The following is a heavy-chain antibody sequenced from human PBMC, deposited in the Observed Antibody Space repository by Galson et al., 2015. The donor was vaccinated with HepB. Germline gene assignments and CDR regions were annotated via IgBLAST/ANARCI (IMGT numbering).Heavy chain of an antibody. V-gene: IGHV3-21*01. CDR1: GFTFSSYS. Sequence: SLRLSCAASGFTFSSYSMNWVRQAPGKGLEWVSSISSSSSYIYYADSVKGRFTISRDNAKNSLYLQMNSLRAEDTAVYYCARVVYSSGWFDAFDIWGQGTMVTVSS. D-gene: IGHD6-19*01. CDR3: ARVVYSSGWFDAFDI. J-gene: IGHJ3*02. CDR2: ISSSSSYI.